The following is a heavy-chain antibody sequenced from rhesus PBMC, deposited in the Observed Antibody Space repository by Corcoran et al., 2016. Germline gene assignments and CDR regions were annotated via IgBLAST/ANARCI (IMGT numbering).Heavy chain of an antibody. CDR3: TRGILGGY. J-gene: IGHJ4*01. D-gene: IGHD3-34*01. CDR1: GFTFSSYD. CDR2: FSYAGKTL. Sequence: EVQLVESGGGLVQPGGSLRLSCAASGFTFSSYDMSWVRQNPENGLEWVSYFSYAGKTLYYADSVKGRFTITRSNAKNSLSLQMGSLRAEDTAVYYCTRGILGGYWGQGVLVAVSS. V-gene: IGHV3-136*01.